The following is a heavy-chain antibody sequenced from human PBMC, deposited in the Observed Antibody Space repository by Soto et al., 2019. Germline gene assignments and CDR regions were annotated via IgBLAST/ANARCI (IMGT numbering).Heavy chain of an antibody. D-gene: IGHD2-15*01. V-gene: IGHV2-5*02. CDR1: GFSLSTSGVG. CDR3: AHLAFCGGSCYYFDY. J-gene: IGHJ4*02. Sequence: QITLKESGPTLVKPTQTLTLTCTFSGFSLSTSGVGVGWIRQPPGKALEWLALLFWDDDDRYSPSLKSRLTITKGTSKDQVVLTMTNMDPVDTATYFCAHLAFCGGSCYYFDYWGLGTLVTVSS. CDR2: LFWDDDD.